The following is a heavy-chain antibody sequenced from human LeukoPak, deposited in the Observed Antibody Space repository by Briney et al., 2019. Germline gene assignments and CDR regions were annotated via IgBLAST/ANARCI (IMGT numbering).Heavy chain of an antibody. V-gene: IGHV3-23*01. Sequence: GGSLRLSCSAFGFIFSSYAMHWVRQAPGKGLEWVSAISGSGGNTYYADSVKGRFTISRDNSKNTLYLQMNSLRAEDTAVYYCAKDGAWIQLWFNFWGQGTLVTVSS. CDR1: GFIFSSYA. D-gene: IGHD5-18*01. CDR2: ISGSGGNT. CDR3: AKDGAWIQLWFNF. J-gene: IGHJ4*02.